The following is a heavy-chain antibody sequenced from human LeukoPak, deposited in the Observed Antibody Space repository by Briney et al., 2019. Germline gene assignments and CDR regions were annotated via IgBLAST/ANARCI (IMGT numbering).Heavy chain of an antibody. V-gene: IGHV3-30*03. CDR1: GFTFSSYG. J-gene: IGHJ5*02. Sequence: PGGSLRLSCAASGFTFSSYGMHWVRQAPGKGLEWVAVISYDGSNKYYADSVKGRFTISRDNSKNTLYLQMNSLRAEDTAVYYCARSTIAAWFGVGWFDPWGQGTLVTVSA. D-gene: IGHD3-10*01. CDR3: ARSTIAAWFGVGWFDP. CDR2: ISYDGSNK.